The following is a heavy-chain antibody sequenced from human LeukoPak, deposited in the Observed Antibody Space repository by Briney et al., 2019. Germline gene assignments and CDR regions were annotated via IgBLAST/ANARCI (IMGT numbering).Heavy chain of an antibody. V-gene: IGHV3-7*04. CDR3: ARDMRGDGFGI. J-gene: IGHJ3*02. CDR1: GFTFSSFW. Sequence: PGGSLILSCAASGFTFSSFWMTWVRQAPGKGLEWVANIRQDGSEKYYVDSVEGRFTISRDNAKKSLFLQMNSLRVEDTAVYYCARDMRGDGFGIWGQGTMVTVSS. CDR2: IRQDGSEK. D-gene: IGHD2-2*01.